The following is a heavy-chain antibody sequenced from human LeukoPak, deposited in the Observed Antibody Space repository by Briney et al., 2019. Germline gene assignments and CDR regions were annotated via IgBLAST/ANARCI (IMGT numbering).Heavy chain of an antibody. D-gene: IGHD3-10*01. Sequence: GGSLRLSSVASGFTVSSNYMSWVRQAPGKGLEWVSVIYSGGSTYYADSVKGRFTISRDNSKNTLYLQMNSLRAEDTAVYYCASGSGSYRTPYYCMDVWGTGTTVTVSS. CDR3: ASGSGSYRTPYYCMDV. J-gene: IGHJ6*03. CDR2: IYSGGST. CDR1: GFTVSSNY. V-gene: IGHV3-53*01.